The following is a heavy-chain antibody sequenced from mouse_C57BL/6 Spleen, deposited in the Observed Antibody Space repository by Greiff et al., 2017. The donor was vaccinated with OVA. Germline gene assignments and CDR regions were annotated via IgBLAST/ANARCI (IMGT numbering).Heavy chain of an antibody. CDR1: GYAFSSSW. Sequence: VQLQQSGPELVKPGASVKISCKASGYAFSSSWMNWVKQRPGKGLEWIGRIYPGDGDTNYNGKFKGKATLTADKSSSTAYMQLSSLTSEDSAVYFCARSYDYEDYCDYWGQGTTLTVSS. CDR2: IYPGDGDT. J-gene: IGHJ2*01. D-gene: IGHD2-4*01. CDR3: ARSYDYEDYCDY. V-gene: IGHV1-82*01.